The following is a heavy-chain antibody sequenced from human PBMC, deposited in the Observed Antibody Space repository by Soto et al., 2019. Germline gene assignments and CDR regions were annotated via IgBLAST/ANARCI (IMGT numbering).Heavy chain of an antibody. CDR2: INAGNGNT. CDR1: GYTFTSYA. D-gene: IGHD6-19*01. V-gene: IGHV1-3*01. J-gene: IGHJ4*02. CDR3: ARTTGYSSGWPYFDY. Sequence: ASVKVSCKASGYTFTSYAMHWVRQAPGQRLEWMGWINAGNGNTKYSQKFQGRVTITRDTSASTAYMELSSLRSEDTAVYYCARTTGYSSGWPYFDYWGQGTLVTVSS.